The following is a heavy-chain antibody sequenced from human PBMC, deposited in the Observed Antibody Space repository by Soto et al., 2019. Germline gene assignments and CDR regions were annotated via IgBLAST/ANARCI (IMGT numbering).Heavy chain of an antibody. CDR1: GYTFTSYG. J-gene: IGHJ2*01. V-gene: IGHV1-18*01. CDR3: ARDQTSRGCWSGYREGGGYFDL. D-gene: IGHD3-3*01. CDR2: ISAYNGNT. Sequence: QVQLVQSGAEVKKPGASVKVSCKASGYTFTSYGISWVRQAPGQGLEWMGWISAYNGNTIYAQKLQGRVTMNTDTATSTAYMELRGLRSDDTAVYYCARDQTSRGCWSGYREGGGYFDLWGRGTLVTVSS.